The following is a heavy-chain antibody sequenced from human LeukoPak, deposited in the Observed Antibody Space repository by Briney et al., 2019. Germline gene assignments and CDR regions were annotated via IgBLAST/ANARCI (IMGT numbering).Heavy chain of an antibody. CDR2: ISGSGGST. V-gene: IGHV3-23*01. CDR3: AKAPVTTCRGAFCYPFDY. CDR1: GFTFSSYA. D-gene: IGHD2-15*01. J-gene: IGHJ4*02. Sequence: GGSLRLSCAASGFTFSSYAMSWVRQAPGKGLEWVSAISGSGGSTYYADSVKGRFTISRDNSKSTLYLQMNSLRAEDTAVYYCAKAPVTTCRGAFCYPFDYWGLGTLVTVSS.